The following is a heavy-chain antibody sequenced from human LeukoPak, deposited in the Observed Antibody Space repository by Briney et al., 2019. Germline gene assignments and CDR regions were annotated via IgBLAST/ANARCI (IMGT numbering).Heavy chain of an antibody. J-gene: IGHJ6*04. CDR1: GFTFSSYE. D-gene: IGHD2-15*01. Sequence: GGSLRLSCAASGFTFSSYEMNWVRQAPGKGLEWVSYISSSGSTIYYADSVKGRFTISRDNAKNSLYLQMNSLRAEDTAVYYCARAGDIVVVVAAWRAPMDVWGKGTTVTISS. CDR3: ARAGDIVVVVAAWRAPMDV. CDR2: ISSSGSTI. V-gene: IGHV3-48*03.